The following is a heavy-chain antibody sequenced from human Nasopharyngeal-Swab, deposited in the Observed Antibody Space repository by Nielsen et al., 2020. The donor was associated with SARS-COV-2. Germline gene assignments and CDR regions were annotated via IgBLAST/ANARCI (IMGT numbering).Heavy chain of an antibody. CDR3: ARVRGGSSSWYQGSDAFDI. CDR1: GYTFTSYG. CDR2: ISAYNGNT. Sequence: ASVKVSCKASGYTFTSYGISWVRQAPGQGLEWMGWISAYNGNTNYAQKLQGRVTMTTDTSTSTAYMELRSLRSDDTAVYYCARVRGGSSSWYQGSDAFDIWSQGTMVTVSS. D-gene: IGHD6-13*01. V-gene: IGHV1-18*04. J-gene: IGHJ3*02.